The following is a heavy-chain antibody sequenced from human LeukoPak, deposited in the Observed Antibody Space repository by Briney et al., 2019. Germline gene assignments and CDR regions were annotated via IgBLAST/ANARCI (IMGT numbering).Heavy chain of an antibody. CDR1: GGTFSSYA. J-gene: IGHJ6*03. D-gene: IGHD2-2*02. V-gene: IGHV1-69*05. CDR2: IIPIFGTA. CDR3: ASCSSTSCYKNTHLHYYMDV. Sequence: ASVKVSCKASGGTFSSYAISWVRQAPGQGLERMGGIIPIFGTANYAQKFQGRVTITTDESTSTAYMELSRLRSEDTAVYYCASCSSTSCYKNTHLHYYMDVWGKGTTVTVSS.